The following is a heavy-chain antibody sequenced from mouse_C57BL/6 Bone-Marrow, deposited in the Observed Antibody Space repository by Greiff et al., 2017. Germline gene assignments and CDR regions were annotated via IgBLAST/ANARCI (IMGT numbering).Heavy chain of an antibody. CDR3: ASAKLYGCPLDY. D-gene: IGHD1-1*01. V-gene: IGHV1-69*01. CDR2: IDPSDSYT. J-gene: IGHJ2*01. CDR1: GYTFTSYW. Sequence: QVQLQQPGAELVMPGASVKLSCKASGYTFTSYWMHWVKQRPGQGLEWIGEIDPSDSYTNYHQKFKGKSTLTVDQSSSTAYMQLSSLTSEDSAVFYCASAKLYGCPLDYGGQGPTLTVSS.